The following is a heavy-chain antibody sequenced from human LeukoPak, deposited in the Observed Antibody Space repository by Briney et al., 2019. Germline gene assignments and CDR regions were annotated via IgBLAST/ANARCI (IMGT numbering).Heavy chain of an antibody. V-gene: IGHV4-34*01. CDR2: INHSGST. CDR3: AREGLGAGFIDAFDI. Sequence: PSETLSLTCAVYGGSFSGYYWSWIRQPPGKGLEWIGEINHSGSTNYNPSLKSRVTISVDTSKNQFSLQLNSVTPEDTAVYYCAREGLGAGFIDAFDIWGQGTMVTVSS. D-gene: IGHD3-10*01. CDR1: GGSFSGYY. J-gene: IGHJ3*02.